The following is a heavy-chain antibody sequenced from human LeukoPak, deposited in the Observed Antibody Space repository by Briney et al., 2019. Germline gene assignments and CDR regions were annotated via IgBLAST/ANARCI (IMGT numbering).Heavy chain of an antibody. CDR3: ARELDYGDYNFDY. D-gene: IGHD4-17*01. CDR2: INPNSGGT. V-gene: IGHV1-2*02. Sequence: GASVKVSCKASGYTFTGYYMHWVRQAPGQGLEWMGWINPNSGGTNYAQKFQGRVTMTRDTSISTAYMELSRLRSDDTAVYYCARELDYGDYNFDYWGQGTLVTVSS. CDR1: GYTFTGYY. J-gene: IGHJ4*02.